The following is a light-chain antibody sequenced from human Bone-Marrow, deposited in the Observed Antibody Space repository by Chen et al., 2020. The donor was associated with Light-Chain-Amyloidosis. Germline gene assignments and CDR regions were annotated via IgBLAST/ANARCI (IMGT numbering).Light chain of an antibody. J-gene: IGKJ4*01. V-gene: IGKV3-20*01. CDR1: QSISSNY. CDR3: QQYGTSPLT. Sequence: EIVLTQSPGTLSLSPAEGTNRTCRAIQSISSNYLTWYQQKFGQAPRLLIYGSSSRATGIPDRFTGSGSGTDFTLTINRLEPEDFAMYYCQQYGTSPLTFGGGTKVEIK. CDR2: GSS.